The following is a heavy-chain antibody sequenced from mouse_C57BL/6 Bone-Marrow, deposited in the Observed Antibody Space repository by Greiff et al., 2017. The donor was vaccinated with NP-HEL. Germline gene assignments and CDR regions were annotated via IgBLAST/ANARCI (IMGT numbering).Heavy chain of an antibody. CDR3: TIITGYSFDY. CDR1: GFTFSSYA. CDR2: ISSGGGNI. D-gene: IGHD3-2*02. Sequence: EVKLVESGEGLVKPGGSLKLSCAASGFTFSSYAMSWVRQTPEKRLEWVAYISSGGGNIYYVDTVKGRFTISRDNARNTLYLQMSSLKSEDTAMYYCTIITGYSFDYWGQGTTLTVSS. J-gene: IGHJ2*01. V-gene: IGHV5-9-1*02.